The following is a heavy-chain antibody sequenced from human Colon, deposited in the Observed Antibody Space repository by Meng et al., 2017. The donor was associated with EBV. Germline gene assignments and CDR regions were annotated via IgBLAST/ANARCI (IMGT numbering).Heavy chain of an antibody. CDR2: IDHRGNT. D-gene: IGHD3-10*01. J-gene: IGHJ5*02. V-gene: IGHV4-34*01. CDR1: GGSFRDYY. CDR3: ARRGPSGNFSP. Sequence: QGELQRWGAGLLKPSEPLSCSFAVYGGSFRDYYWTWIRHPPGKGLEWIGEIDHRGNTKYNPSLKSRVTISLDTSKKQFSLKVSSVTTADSAVYYCARRGPSGNFSPWSQGALVTVSS.